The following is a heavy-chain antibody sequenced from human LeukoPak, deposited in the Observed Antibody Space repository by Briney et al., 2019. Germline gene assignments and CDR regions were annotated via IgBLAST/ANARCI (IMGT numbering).Heavy chain of an antibody. Sequence: ASVKVSCKTSGYNFIAYHLHWVRQAPGQGLEWMGWINPNSGVTFYAQNFQGRVTMTRDTSLSTAYMELSSLRSDDTAVYYCARDWWMGGSYWNGMDVWGQGTTVTVSS. CDR2: INPNSGVT. D-gene: IGHD1-26*01. V-gene: IGHV1-2*02. J-gene: IGHJ6*02. CDR3: ARDWWMGGSYWNGMDV. CDR1: GYNFIAYH.